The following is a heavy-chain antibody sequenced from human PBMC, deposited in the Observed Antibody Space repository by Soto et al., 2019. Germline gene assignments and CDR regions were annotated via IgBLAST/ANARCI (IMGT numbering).Heavy chain of an antibody. D-gene: IGHD6-19*01. V-gene: IGHV3-23*01. CDR2: FSATSENT. CDR3: AKARDQQWVRLPFDY. CDR1: GFFFSSYT. Sequence: EVQLLESGGGLVQPGGSLRLSCVGSGFFFSSYTMTWVRQAPGKGLEWVSSFSATSENTYYADSVRGRFTISRDNSKNTLFLQRNILTAEDTAMYYCAKARDQQWVRLPFDYWGQGILVIVSS. J-gene: IGHJ4*02.